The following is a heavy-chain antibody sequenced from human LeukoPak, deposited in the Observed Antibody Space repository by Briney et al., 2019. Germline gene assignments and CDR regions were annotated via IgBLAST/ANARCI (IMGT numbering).Heavy chain of an antibody. CDR2: IYSDGNT. D-gene: IGHD1-26*01. Sequence: PGGSLRLSCAASGFTVSSNYMSWVRQAPGKGLEWVSVIYSDGNTYYADSVEGRFTISRDNSKNTLYLQMNSLRAEDTAVYYCARDFSGRGDAFDIWGQGTMVTVSS. CDR3: ARDFSGRGDAFDI. CDR1: GFTVSSNY. J-gene: IGHJ3*02. V-gene: IGHV3-53*01.